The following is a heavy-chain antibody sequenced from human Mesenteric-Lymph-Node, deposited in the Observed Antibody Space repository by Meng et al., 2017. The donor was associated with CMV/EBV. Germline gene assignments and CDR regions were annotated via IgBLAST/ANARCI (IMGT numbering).Heavy chain of an antibody. CDR1: TSYG. CDR3: ARFAVDGSGSYYNDNNWFDP. J-gene: IGHJ5*02. D-gene: IGHD3-10*01. V-gene: IGHV1-18*01. CDR2: ISAYNGNT. Sequence: TSYGISGVRQAPGQGLEWMGWISAYNGNTNYAQKLQGRVTMTTDTSTSTAYMELRSLRSDDTAVYYCARFAVDGSGSYYNDNNWFDPWGQGTLVTVSS.